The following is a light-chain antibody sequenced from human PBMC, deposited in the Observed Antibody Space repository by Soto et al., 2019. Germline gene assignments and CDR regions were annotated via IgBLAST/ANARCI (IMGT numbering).Light chain of an antibody. Sequence: QSALTQPASVSGSPVQSITISCTGTSSDVGGYNYVSWHQQHPGKAPKLMIYDVSNRPSGVSNRFSGSKSGNTASLTISGLQAEDEADYYCGSYTSSSTLVFGGGTKLTVL. CDR3: GSYTSSSTLV. CDR1: SSDVGGYNY. J-gene: IGLJ2*01. V-gene: IGLV2-14*01. CDR2: DVS.